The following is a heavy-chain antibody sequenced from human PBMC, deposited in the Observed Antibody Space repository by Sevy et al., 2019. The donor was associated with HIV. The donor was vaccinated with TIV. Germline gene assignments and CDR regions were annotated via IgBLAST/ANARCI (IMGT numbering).Heavy chain of an antibody. CDR3: AKDLAVAGTVYYYGMDV. Sequence: GGSLRLSCAASGFTFDDYAMHWVRQAPGKGLEWVSGISWNSGSMGYADSVKGRFTISRDNAKNSLYLQMNSLRAEDTALYYCAKDLAVAGTVYYYGMDVWGQGTTVTVSS. CDR2: ISWNSGSM. D-gene: IGHD6-19*01. J-gene: IGHJ6*02. CDR1: GFTFDDYA. V-gene: IGHV3-9*01.